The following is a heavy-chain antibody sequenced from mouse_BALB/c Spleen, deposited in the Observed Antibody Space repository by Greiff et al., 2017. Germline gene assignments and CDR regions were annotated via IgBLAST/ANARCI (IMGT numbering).Heavy chain of an antibody. CDR2: IRNKANGYTT. CDR1: GFTFTDYY. J-gene: IGHJ2*01. CDR3: ARDKALFDY. Sequence: EVKLVESGGGLVQPGGSLRLSCATSGFTFTDYYMSWVRQPPGKALEWLGFIRNKANGYTTEYSASVKGRFTISRDNSQSILYLQMNTLRAEDSATYYCARDKALFDYWGQGTTLTVSS. V-gene: IGHV7-3*02.